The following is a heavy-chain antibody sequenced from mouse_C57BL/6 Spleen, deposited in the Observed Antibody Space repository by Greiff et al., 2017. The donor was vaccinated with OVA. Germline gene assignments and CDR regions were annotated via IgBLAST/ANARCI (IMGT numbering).Heavy chain of an antibody. CDR3: ARSVITTVVGRDYFDY. J-gene: IGHJ2*01. Sequence: EVKLQESGPELVKPGASVKIPCKASGYTFTDYNMDWVKQSHGKSLEWIGDINPNNGGTIYNQKFKGKATLTVDKSSSTAYMELRSLTSEDTAVYYCARSVITTVVGRDYFDYWGQGTTLTVSS. V-gene: IGHV1-18*01. D-gene: IGHD1-1*01. CDR2: INPNNGGT. CDR1: GYTFTDYN.